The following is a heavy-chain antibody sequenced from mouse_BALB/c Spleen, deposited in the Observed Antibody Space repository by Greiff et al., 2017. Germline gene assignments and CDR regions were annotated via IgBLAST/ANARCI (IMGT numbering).Heavy chain of an antibody. Sequence: QVQLQQSGAELVRPGSSVKISCKASGYAFSSYWMNWVKQRPGQGLEWIGQIYPGDGDTNYNGKFKGKATLTADKSSSTAYMQLSSLTSEDSAVYFCARSHYGRAMDYWGQGTSVTVSS. CDR2: IYPGDGDT. CDR1: GYAFSSYW. D-gene: IGHD1-1*01. CDR3: ARSHYGRAMDY. J-gene: IGHJ4*01. V-gene: IGHV1-80*01.